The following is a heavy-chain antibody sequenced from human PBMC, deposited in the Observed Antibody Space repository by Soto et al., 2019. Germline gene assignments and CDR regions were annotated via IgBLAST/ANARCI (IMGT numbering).Heavy chain of an antibody. D-gene: IGHD4-17*01. CDR2: ISWNSGSI. CDR3: AKDKYGDYAGYFDY. CDR1: GFTFDDYA. Sequence: EVQLVESGGGLVQPGMSLRLSCAASGFTFDDYAMHWVRQAPGKGLEWVSGISWNSGSIGYADSVKGRFTISRDNAKNSLYLQMNSLRAEDTALYYCAKDKYGDYAGYFDYWGQGTLVTVSS. J-gene: IGHJ4*02. V-gene: IGHV3-9*01.